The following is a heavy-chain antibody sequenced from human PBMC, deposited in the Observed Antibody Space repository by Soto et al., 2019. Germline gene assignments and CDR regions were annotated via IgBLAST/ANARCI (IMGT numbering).Heavy chain of an antibody. V-gene: IGHV3-30*18. D-gene: IGHD6-19*01. CDR1: GFTFSSYG. Sequence: QVQLVESGGGGVQPGRSLRLSCAASGFTFSSYGMHWVRQAPGKGLEWVAVISYDGRNKYYADSVKGRFTISRDNSKNTLYLQMSSLRAEDTAVYYCVKDGSSGWPDYYGLDVWGQGTTVTVSS. CDR2: ISYDGRNK. J-gene: IGHJ6*02. CDR3: VKDGSSGWPDYYGLDV.